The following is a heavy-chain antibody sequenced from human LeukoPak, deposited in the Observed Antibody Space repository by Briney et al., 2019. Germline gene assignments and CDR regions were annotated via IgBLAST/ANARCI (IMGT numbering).Heavy chain of an antibody. CDR1: GFTFSDHY. J-gene: IGHJ4*02. V-gene: IGHV3-11*05. D-gene: IGHD3-22*01. CDR2: ISSSSIHI. Sequence: GGSLRLSCAASGFTFSDHYMSWIRQAPGKGLEWVSYISSSSIHISYADSVKGRFTISRDDAKNSLYLQMNSLRAEDTAVYYCARDLELVYYDSSGYDYWGQGTLVIVSS. CDR3: ARDLELVYYDSSGYDY.